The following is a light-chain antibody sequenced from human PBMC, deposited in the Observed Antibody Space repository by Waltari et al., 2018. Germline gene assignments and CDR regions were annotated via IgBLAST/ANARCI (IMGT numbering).Light chain of an antibody. CDR1: QSISSY. V-gene: IGKV1-39*01. CDR3: QQSYSTLGT. Sequence: DIQMTQSPSSLPASVGDRVTITCRASQSISSYLNWYQQKPGKAPKLLIYAASSLQSGVPSRFSGSGSGTDFTLTISSLQPEDFATYYCQQSYSTLGTFGQGTKLEIK. J-gene: IGKJ2*01. CDR2: AAS.